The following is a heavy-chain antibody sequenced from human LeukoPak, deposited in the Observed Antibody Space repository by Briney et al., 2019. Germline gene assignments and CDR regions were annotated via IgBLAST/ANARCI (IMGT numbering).Heavy chain of an antibody. V-gene: IGHV4-39*01. Sequence: SETLSLTCNVSGASISTSSHYWGWIRQSPGKGLEWIGDIYSSGSFYYNPSLRSRATISADTSKNEFSLRLSSVTAADTAVYYCARHLQPLTMTTGFDYWGLGALVTVSS. CDR1: GASISTSSHY. CDR2: IYSSGSF. J-gene: IGHJ4*02. CDR3: ARHLQPLTMTTGFDY. D-gene: IGHD5-18*01.